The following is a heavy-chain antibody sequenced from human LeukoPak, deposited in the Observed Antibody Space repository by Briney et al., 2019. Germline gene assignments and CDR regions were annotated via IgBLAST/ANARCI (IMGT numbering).Heavy chain of an antibody. CDR1: GYTFTAYY. CDR2: INPNTGDT. V-gene: IGHV1-2*02. Sequence: SVKVSCKACGYTFTAYYVHWVRQAPGQGLEWIGWINPNTGDTNYAPKFQGRVTMIKDTSTNSAYMELNKLTSDDTAVYYCGRGNKSFDPWGQGTLVTVSS. CDR3: GRGNKSFDP. J-gene: IGHJ5*02.